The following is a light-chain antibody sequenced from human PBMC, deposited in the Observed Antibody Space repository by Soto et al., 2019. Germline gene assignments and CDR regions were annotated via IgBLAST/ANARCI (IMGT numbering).Light chain of an antibody. CDR1: QSISSN. J-gene: IGKJ1*01. CDR2: GAS. Sequence: EIVMTQSPATLSVSPGERATLSCRASQSISSNLAWFQQKPGQAPRLLIYGASTRATGIPARFSGSGSGTEFTVTISSQQSEDSAVYYCQQYDKWPGTFGQGTKVEIK. V-gene: IGKV3-15*01. CDR3: QQYDKWPGT.